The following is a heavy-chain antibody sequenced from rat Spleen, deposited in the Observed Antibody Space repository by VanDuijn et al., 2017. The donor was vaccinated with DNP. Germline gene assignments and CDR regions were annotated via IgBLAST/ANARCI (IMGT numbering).Heavy chain of an antibody. V-gene: IGHV5-31*01. CDR3: ARYYSGYNFFDY. CDR1: RFTFNNFW. J-gene: IGHJ2*01. Sequence: EVQLVESGGDLVQPGRSLKLSCVASRFTFNNFWMTWFRQVPRKGLEWVASIPSSGDSTYYPDSVKGRFTISRDNGKSTLYLQMNSLRSEDMATYYCARYYSGYNFFDYWGQGVMVTVSS. D-gene: IGHD4-3*01. CDR2: IPSSGDST.